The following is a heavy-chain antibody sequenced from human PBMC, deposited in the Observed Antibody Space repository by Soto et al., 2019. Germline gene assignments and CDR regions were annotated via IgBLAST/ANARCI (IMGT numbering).Heavy chain of an antibody. CDR1: GGTFSGHA. V-gene: IGHV1-69*06. D-gene: IGHD7-27*01. CDR3: ARGSNWGCRFDP. Sequence: QVQLVQSGAEVKKPGSSVKVSCEASGGTFSGHAISWVGQAPGQGPEWMGGLIPLFGTTQHAQNFQDRLTITADKSTSTAYMELTSVRFEDTAIYYCARGSNWGCRFDPWGQGTVVTVS. CDR2: LIPLFGTT. J-gene: IGHJ5*02.